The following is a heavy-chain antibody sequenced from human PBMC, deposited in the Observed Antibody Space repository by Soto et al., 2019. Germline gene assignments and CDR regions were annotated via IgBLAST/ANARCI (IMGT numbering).Heavy chain of an antibody. J-gene: IGHJ3*01. CDR2: IYYSGNT. CDR3: ARDFLYYSDSSGSVGDTFDL. CDR1: GGSISSGVHY. V-gene: IGHV4-31*03. Sequence: QVQLQESGPGLVKPSQTLSLTCTVSGGSISSGVHYWSWIRQYSGKGLEWIGHIYYSGNTYYNPSLKSRVSISVDTSKNQFSLKLTSVTAADTAVYYCARDFLYYSDSSGSVGDTFDLWGQGTMVTVSS. D-gene: IGHD3-22*01.